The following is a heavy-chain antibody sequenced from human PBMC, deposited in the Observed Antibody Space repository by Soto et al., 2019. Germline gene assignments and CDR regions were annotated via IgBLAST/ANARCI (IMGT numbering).Heavy chain of an antibody. V-gene: IGHV3-23*01. CDR2: ISGSGDTT. CDR1: GFTFSSYA. D-gene: IGHD2-2*01. J-gene: IGHJ4*02. Sequence: GGSLRLSCAASGFTFSSYAMGWVRQAPGKGLEWVSGISGSGDTTLYADSVKGRFTISRDNSKNTLYLHMNSLRAEDTAVYYCAKAGGIYCSTTSCQFDYWGLGTLVTVSS. CDR3: AKAGGIYCSTTSCQFDY.